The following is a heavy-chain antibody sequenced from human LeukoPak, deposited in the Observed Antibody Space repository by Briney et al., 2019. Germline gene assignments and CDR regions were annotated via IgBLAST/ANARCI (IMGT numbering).Heavy chain of an antibody. D-gene: IGHD2-15*01. Sequence: ASVKVSCKASGYTFTSYDINWVGQATGQGLEWMGWMNPNSGNAGYAQKFQGTVTLTTDTSTSTAFMDLRSLRSDDTAVYHCARVAIGSWYFDLWGRGTLVTVSS. J-gene: IGHJ2*01. CDR1: GYTFTSYD. V-gene: IGHV1-8*01. CDR2: MNPNSGNA. CDR3: ARVAIGSWYFDL.